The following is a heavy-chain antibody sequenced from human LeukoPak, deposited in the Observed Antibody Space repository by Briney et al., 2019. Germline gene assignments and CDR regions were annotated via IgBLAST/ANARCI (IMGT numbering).Heavy chain of an antibody. Sequence: SVKVSCKASGGTFDRYAISWVRQAPGQGLELVGGIIPIFGTSNYAHKFPGRVTNTTHQSTSTAYIELSSLRSEDTAVYYCARAGVPAAIEFYYYYYYMDVWGKGTTVTVSS. J-gene: IGHJ6*03. CDR3: ARAGVPAAIEFYYYYYYMDV. D-gene: IGHD2-2*01. V-gene: IGHV1-69*05. CDR1: GGTFDRYA. CDR2: IIPIFGTS.